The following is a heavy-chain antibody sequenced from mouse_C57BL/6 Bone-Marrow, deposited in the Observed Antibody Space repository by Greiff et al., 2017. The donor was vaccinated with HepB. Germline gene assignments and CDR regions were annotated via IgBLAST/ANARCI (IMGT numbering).Heavy chain of an antibody. V-gene: IGHV5-9-1*02. Sequence: EVQVVESGEGLVKPGGSLKLSCAASGFTFSSYAMSWVRQTPEKRLEWVAYISSGGDYIYYADTVKGRFTISRDNARNTLYLQMSSLKSEDTAMYYCTRDALIYAMDYWGQGTSVTVSS. CDR2: ISSGGDYI. CDR1: GFTFSSYA. J-gene: IGHJ4*01. CDR3: TRDALIYAMDY.